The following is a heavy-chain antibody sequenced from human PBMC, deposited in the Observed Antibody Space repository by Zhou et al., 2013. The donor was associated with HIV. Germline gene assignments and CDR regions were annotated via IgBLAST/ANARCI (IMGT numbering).Heavy chain of an antibody. J-gene: IGHJ4*02. D-gene: IGHD3-9*01. CDR3: LRRTSRTGYAYYFDH. CDR1: GYTFTDYY. Sequence: QVQLVQSGSEVKKSGASVNVSCKASGYTFTDYYMHWVRQAPGQGLEWMGWINPNSGGTKYAQKFQGRVTMTRDTSISIAYMELRRLRSDDTAVYYCLRRTSRTGYAYYFDHWGQGTLVTVSS. CDR2: INPNSGGT. V-gene: IGHV1-2*02.